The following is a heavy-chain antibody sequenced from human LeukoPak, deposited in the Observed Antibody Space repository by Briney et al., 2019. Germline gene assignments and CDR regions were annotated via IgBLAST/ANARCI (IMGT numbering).Heavy chain of an antibody. CDR1: GFTFSNYA. J-gene: IGHJ4*02. CDR3: AKMAGGYSGHNDY. D-gene: IGHD5-12*01. Sequence: GGSLRLSCAASGFTFSNYAMSWVRQAPGKGLEWVSAISGIGGTFYADSVKGRFTISRDNSKNTLFLQMNSLRAEDTAVYYCAKMAGGYSGHNDYWGQGTLVTVSS. CDR2: ISGIGGT. V-gene: IGHV3-23*01.